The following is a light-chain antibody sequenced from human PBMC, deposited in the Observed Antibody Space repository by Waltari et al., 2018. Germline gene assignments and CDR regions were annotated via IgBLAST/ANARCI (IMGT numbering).Light chain of an antibody. Sequence: QLVLTQPPSASASLGASVKLTCTLSSGHSSNAIAWHQQQPEKGPRYLMEVNSDGSHNKGDGIPARFSGASSGAERYLTISRLRSEDEADYYCQTWGTGILVFGTGTKVTVL. CDR2: VNSDGSH. CDR1: SGHSSNA. CDR3: QTWGTGILV. J-gene: IGLJ1*01. V-gene: IGLV4-69*01.